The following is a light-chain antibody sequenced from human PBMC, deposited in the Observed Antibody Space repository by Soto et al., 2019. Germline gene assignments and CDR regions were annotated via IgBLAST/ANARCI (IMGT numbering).Light chain of an antibody. CDR2: EES. Sequence: DIQMTQSPSTLSASVGDRVTITCRASQNINKWLAWYQQKPGKAPKLLIYEESTLEGGVPSRFSGSGSGTEFTLTISSLQPDDFATYWCQQYKSYSTFGQGTKMDIK. CDR1: QNINKW. CDR3: QQYKSYST. V-gene: IGKV1-5*03. J-gene: IGKJ1*01.